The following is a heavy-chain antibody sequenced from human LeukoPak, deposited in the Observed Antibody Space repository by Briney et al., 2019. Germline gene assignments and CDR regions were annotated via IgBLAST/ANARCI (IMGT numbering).Heavy chain of an antibody. CDR1: GFTFSSYW. D-gene: IGHD1-1*01. V-gene: IGHV3-23*01. J-gene: IGHJ3*02. CDR2: ISGSGGST. CDR3: AKDLGLGTTGTFDAFDI. Sequence: GGSLRLSCAASGFTFSSYWMSWVRQAPGKGLEWVSAISGSGGSTYYADSVKGRFTISRDNSKNTLYLQMNSLRAEDTAVYYCAKDLGLGTTGTFDAFDIWGQGTMVTVSS.